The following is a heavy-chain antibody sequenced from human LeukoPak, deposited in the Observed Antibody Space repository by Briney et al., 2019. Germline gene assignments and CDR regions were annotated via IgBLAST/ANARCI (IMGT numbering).Heavy chain of an antibody. CDR2: MNPNSGGT. V-gene: IGHV1-2*02. CDR3: AKQTGQRAFDI. D-gene: IGHD3-9*01. J-gene: IGHJ3*02. Sequence: GASVKVSCKASGYTFTSYDINWVRQATGQGLEWMGWMNPNSGGTNYAQKFQGRVTMTRDTSISTAYMELSRLRSDDTAVYYCAKQTGQRAFDIWGQGTMVTVSS. CDR1: GYTFTSYD.